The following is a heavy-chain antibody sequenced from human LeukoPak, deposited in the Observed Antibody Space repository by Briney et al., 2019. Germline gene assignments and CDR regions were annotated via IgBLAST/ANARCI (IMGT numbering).Heavy chain of an antibody. J-gene: IGHJ4*02. V-gene: IGHV3-33*06. CDR3: VKWGDYFYGYPPSDYFFDH. Sequence: GGSLRLSCAASGFTFSSYGMHGGRHAPGKGLEWVAVIWYDGSNKYYADSVKGRFTISRDNSKNTLYLQMNSLRVEDTAVYYCVKWGDYFYGYPPSDYFFDHWGQGTLVTVSS. D-gene: IGHD2/OR15-2a*01. CDR1: GFTFSSYG. CDR2: IWYDGSNK.